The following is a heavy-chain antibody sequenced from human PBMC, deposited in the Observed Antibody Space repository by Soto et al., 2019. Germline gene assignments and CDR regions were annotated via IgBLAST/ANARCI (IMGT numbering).Heavy chain of an antibody. CDR1: GGTFSSYT. Sequence: QVQLVQSGAEVKKPGSSVKVSCKASGGTFSSYTISWVRQAPGQGLEWMGRIIPILGIANYAQKFQGRVTITADKXXSXASXELSSLRSEDTAVYYCARDRSMVRGVIGYYYGMDVWGQGTTVTVSS. CDR3: ARDRSMVRGVIGYYYGMDV. V-gene: IGHV1-69*08. J-gene: IGHJ6*02. D-gene: IGHD3-10*01. CDR2: IIPILGIA.